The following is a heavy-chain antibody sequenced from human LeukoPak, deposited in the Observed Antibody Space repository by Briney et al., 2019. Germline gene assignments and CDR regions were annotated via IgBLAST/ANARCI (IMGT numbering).Heavy chain of an antibody. Sequence: SETLSLTCAVYGTSFSGYYWSWVRQSPRRGLEWIGEIFHSGTTYYNPSHKSRVTMSVDTSRSQFSLKLRSVTAADTAVYYCARHARVATHTNHIDYWGQGALVTVST. CDR2: IFHSGTT. V-gene: IGHV4-34*12. D-gene: IGHD4-23*01. J-gene: IGHJ4*02. CDR3: ARHARVATHTNHIDY. CDR1: GTSFSGYY.